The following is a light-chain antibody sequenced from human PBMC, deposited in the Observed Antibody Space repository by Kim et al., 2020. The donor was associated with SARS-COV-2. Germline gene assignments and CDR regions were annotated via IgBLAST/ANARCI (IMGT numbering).Light chain of an antibody. CDR2: DVS. V-gene: IGLV2-14*03. CDR1: SSDVATYNY. Sequence: GQSITISGTGTSSDVATYNYVSWYQHHPGKVPKVIIYDVSKRPSGISNRFSGSKSGNTASLTISGLQADDEADYYCLSYTTTSTYVFGTGTKVTVL. CDR3: LSYTTTSTYV. J-gene: IGLJ1*01.